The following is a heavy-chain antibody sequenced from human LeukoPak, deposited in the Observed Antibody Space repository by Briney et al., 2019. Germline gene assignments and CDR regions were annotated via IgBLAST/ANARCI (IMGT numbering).Heavy chain of an antibody. CDR2: IYYSGSS. V-gene: IGHV4-39*07. CDR1: GGSISSSSSY. CDR3: ARDLIVVVTANYYYYYMDV. J-gene: IGHJ6*03. Sequence: SETLSLTCSVSGGSISSSSSYWGWIRQPPGKGLEWIGSIYYSGSSFDNPALKSRVTISVDTSKNQFSLKLSSVTAADTAVYYCARDLIVVVTANYYYYYMDVWGKGTTVTISS. D-gene: IGHD2-21*02.